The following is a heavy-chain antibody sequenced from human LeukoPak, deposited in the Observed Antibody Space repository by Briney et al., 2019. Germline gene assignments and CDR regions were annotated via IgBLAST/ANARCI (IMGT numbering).Heavy chain of an antibody. CDR2: ISGRGDTT. V-gene: IGHV3-23*01. CDR3: ANWRERAGPSFDY. CDR1: GFTFSSYA. Sequence: PGGSLRLSCAASGFTFSSYAMSWVRQAPGRGLEWVSAISGRGDTTYYADSVKGRFTISRDNSQNTLYLQMNSLRAEDTALYYCANWRERAGPSFDYWGQGTLVTVSS. J-gene: IGHJ4*02.